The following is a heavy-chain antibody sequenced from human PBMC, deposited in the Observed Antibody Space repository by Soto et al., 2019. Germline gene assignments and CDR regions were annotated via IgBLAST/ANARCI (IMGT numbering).Heavy chain of an antibody. V-gene: IGHV3-74*03. CDR3: ARDNNWSYDS. CDR2: IKPDGSRT. CDR1: GFTFSSYW. Sequence: PGGSLRLSCAASGFTFSSYWMHWVRQAPGEGLVWVSYIKPDGSRTKDADSVKGRFTISRDNARNTLYLRMISLRAEDTAVYYCARDNNWSYDSWGRGTLVTVSS. D-gene: IGHD1-1*01. J-gene: IGHJ4*02.